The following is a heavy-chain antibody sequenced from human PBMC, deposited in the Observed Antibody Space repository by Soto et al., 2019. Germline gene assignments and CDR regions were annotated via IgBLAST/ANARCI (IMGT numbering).Heavy chain of an antibody. CDR1: GGSISSSSYY. CDR2: IYYSGST. Sequence: SETLSLTCTVSGGSISSSSYYWGWIRQPPGKGLEWIGSIYYSGSTYYNPSLKSRVTISVDTSKNQFSLKLSSVTAADTAVYYCARRMGYYYYGMDVWGQGTTATVSS. D-gene: IGHD2-8*01. V-gene: IGHV4-39*01. CDR3: ARRMGYYYYGMDV. J-gene: IGHJ6*02.